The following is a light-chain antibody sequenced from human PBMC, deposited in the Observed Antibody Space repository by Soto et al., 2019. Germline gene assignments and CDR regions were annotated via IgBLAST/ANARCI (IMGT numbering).Light chain of an antibody. V-gene: IGLV2-14*01. Sequence: QSVLTQPASVSGSAGQSIAISCTGTSXDVGGYNYVSWYQQHPGKAPKLLLSEVSKRPSGVSDRFSGSKSGNTASLTISGLQTQDEADYYCSSFTSAYTFVFGTGTKV. CDR3: SSFTSAYTFV. CDR1: SXDVGGYNY. CDR2: EVS. J-gene: IGLJ1*01.